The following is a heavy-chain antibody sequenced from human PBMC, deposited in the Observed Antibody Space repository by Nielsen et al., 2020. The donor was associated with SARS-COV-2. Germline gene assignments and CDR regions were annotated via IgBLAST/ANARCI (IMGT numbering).Heavy chain of an antibody. Sequence: VRQAPGKGPEWVAVILYDESGKYYADSVKGRFTISRDNSKNTLYLQMNSLRAEDTAVYYCARDNPLMVRGVIITSWFDPWGQGTLVTVSS. J-gene: IGHJ5*02. V-gene: IGHV3-30*04. CDR2: ILYDESGK. CDR3: ARDNPLMVRGVIITSWFDP. D-gene: IGHD3-10*01.